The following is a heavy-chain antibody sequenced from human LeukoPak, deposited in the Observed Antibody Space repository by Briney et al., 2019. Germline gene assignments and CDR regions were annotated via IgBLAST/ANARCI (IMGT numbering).Heavy chain of an antibody. Sequence: PGGSLRLSCAASGFTFSSYGMHWVRQAPGKGLEWVAVIWYDGSNKYYADPVKGRFTISRDNSKNTLYLQMNSLRAEDTAVYYCARDLYSYGPPGDYWGQGTLVTVSS. J-gene: IGHJ4*02. V-gene: IGHV3-33*01. CDR1: GFTFSSYG. CDR3: ARDLYSYGPPGDY. D-gene: IGHD5-18*01. CDR2: IWYDGSNK.